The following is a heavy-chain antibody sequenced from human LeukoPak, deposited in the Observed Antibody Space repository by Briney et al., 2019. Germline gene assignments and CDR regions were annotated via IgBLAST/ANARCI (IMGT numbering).Heavy chain of an antibody. D-gene: IGHD3-22*01. V-gene: IGHV3-23*01. CDR2: ISGSGGST. CDR1: GFTFSSYA. Sequence: GGSLRLSCAASGFTFSSYAMSWVRQAPGKGLEWVSAISGSGGSTYYADSVKGRFTNSRDNSKNTLYLQMNSLRAEDTAVYYCAKPEPYYYDSSGPSEPIFDYWGQGTLVTVSS. CDR3: AKPEPYYYDSSGPSEPIFDY. J-gene: IGHJ4*02.